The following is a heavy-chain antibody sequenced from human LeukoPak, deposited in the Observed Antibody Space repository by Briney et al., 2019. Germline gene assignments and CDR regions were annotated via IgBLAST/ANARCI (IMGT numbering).Heavy chain of an antibody. CDR1: GFTVSSNY. Sequence: PGGSLRLSCAASGFTVSSNYMSWVRQAPGKGLEWVSVIYSGGSRYYADSVKGRFTISRDNSKNTMYLQMNSLRAEDTAVYYCAVLGYCTNGVCRWGQGTLVTVSS. CDR2: IYSGGSR. V-gene: IGHV3-53*01. CDR3: AVLGYCTNGVCR. J-gene: IGHJ4*02. D-gene: IGHD2-8*01.